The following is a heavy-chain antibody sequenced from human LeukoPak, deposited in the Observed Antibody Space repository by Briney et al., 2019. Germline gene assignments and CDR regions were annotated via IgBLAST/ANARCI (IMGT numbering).Heavy chain of an antibody. CDR1: GYTFTDYY. V-gene: IGHV1-2*02. Sequence: GASVKVSCKASGYTFTDYYVHWVRQAPGQGLEWMGWINPYSGGTSYAQKFQGRVTMTRDTSIGTAYMDLSRLRSDDTAVYYCAGDSTERVRYFDGPGGSWGQGTLVTVSS. CDR2: INPYSGGT. CDR3: AGDSTERVRYFDGPGGS. D-gene: IGHD3-9*01. J-gene: IGHJ5*02.